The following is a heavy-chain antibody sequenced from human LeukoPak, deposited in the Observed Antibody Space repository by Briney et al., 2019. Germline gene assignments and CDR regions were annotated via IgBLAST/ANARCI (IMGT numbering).Heavy chain of an antibody. CDR2: INHSGST. Sequence: SETLSLTCAVYGGSFSGYYWSWIRQPPGKGLEWIGEINHSGSTNYNPSLKSRVTISVDTSKNQFSLKLSSVTAADTAVYYCARGRGYSSGPYYSDYWGQGTLVTVSS. CDR1: GGSFSGYY. D-gene: IGHD6-19*01. V-gene: IGHV4-34*01. CDR3: ARGRGYSSGPYYSDY. J-gene: IGHJ4*02.